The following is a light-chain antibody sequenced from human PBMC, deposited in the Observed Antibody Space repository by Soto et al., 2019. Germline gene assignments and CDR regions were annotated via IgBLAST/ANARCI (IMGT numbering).Light chain of an antibody. CDR3: QQYNSYPWT. Sequence: DIHMTHSPSTVAASVVGRVTITCRASQSISSWLAWYQQKPGKAPRLLIYDASSLESGVPSRFSGSGSGTEFTLTITSLQPDDFATYYCQQYNSYPWTFGQGTKVDIK. V-gene: IGKV1-5*01. J-gene: IGKJ1*01. CDR1: QSISSW. CDR2: DAS.